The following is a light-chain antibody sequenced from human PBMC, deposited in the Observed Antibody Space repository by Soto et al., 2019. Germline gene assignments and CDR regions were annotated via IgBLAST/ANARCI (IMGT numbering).Light chain of an antibody. CDR2: ATS. CDR1: RIIGHNY. V-gene: IGKV3-20*01. Sequence: DNVMTQSPDTLSVSPGDRATLSCRASRIIGHNYLAWYQQKRGQPPRLLIYATSTRATGIPDRFSGSGSVTNFTLTISRLEPEDFAVYYCQQYGSSSWTFGQGTKVEIK. CDR3: QQYGSSSWT. J-gene: IGKJ1*01.